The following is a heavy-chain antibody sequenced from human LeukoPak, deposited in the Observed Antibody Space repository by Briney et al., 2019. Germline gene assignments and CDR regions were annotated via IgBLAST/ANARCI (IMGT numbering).Heavy chain of an antibody. D-gene: IGHD2-21*01. J-gene: IGHJ4*02. V-gene: IGHV3-23*01. CDR1: GFTFSSYA. CDR3: AKFLPTHIVVANYYFDY. CDR2: ISGSGGST. Sequence: GGSLRLSCAASGFTFSSYAMSWVRLAPGKGLEWVSAISGSGGSTYYADSVKGRFTISRDNSKNTLYLQMNSLRAEDTAVYYCAKFLPTHIVVANYYFDYWGQGTLVTVSS.